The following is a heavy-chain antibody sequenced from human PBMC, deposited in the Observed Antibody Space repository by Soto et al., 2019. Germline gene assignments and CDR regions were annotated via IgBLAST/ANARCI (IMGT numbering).Heavy chain of an antibody. D-gene: IGHD6-6*01. Sequence: GGSLRLSCAASGFTFSSYWMHWVRQAPGKGLVWVSRINSDGSSTSYADSVKGRFTISRDNAKNTLYLQMNSLRAGDTAVFYCAKALQYSSSRDYFYYGMDVWGQGTTVTVSS. CDR2: INSDGSST. CDR1: GFTFSSYW. J-gene: IGHJ6*02. CDR3: AKALQYSSSRDYFYYGMDV. V-gene: IGHV3-74*01.